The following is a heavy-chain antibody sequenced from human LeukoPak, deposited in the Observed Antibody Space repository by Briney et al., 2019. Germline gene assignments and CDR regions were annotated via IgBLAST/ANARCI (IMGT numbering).Heavy chain of an antibody. J-gene: IGHJ6*03. Sequence: PGGSLRLSCAASGFTFSSYSMNWVRQAPGKGLEWVSSISSSSSYIYYADSVKGRFTISRDSAKNSLYLQMNSLRAEDTAVYYCARSRSAVHYYMDVWGKGTTVTVSS. CDR3: ARSRSAVHYYMDV. CDR1: GFTFSSYS. CDR2: ISSSSSYI. V-gene: IGHV3-21*01.